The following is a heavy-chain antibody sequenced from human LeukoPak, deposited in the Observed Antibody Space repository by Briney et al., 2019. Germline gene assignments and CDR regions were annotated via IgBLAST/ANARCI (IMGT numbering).Heavy chain of an antibody. V-gene: IGHV3-21*01. CDR1: GFIFSSYS. J-gene: IGHJ4*02. CDR3: ARVASSGALRTDY. Sequence: KAGGSLRLSCAASGFIFSSYSMNWVRQAPGKGLEWVSSISSRSIYIYYADSVKGRFTISRDNARNSLYLQMDSLRVEDTAVYYCARVASSGALRTDYWGQGSLVTVSS. D-gene: IGHD2-15*01. CDR2: ISSRSIYI.